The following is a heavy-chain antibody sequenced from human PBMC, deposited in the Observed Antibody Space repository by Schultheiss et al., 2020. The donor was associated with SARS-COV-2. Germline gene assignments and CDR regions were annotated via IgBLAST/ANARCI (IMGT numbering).Heavy chain of an antibody. J-gene: IGHJ6*03. V-gene: IGHV1-24*01. CDR1: GYTLTELS. CDR2: FDPEDGET. D-gene: IGHD3-22*01. Sequence: ASVKVSCKVSGYTLTELSMHWVRQAPGKGLEWMGGFDPEDGETIYAQKFQGRVTITADKSTSTVYMELSSLRSEDTAVYYCARVGFDSSGYYDVYYYYMDVWGKGTTVTVAS. CDR3: ARVGFDSSGYYDVYYYYMDV.